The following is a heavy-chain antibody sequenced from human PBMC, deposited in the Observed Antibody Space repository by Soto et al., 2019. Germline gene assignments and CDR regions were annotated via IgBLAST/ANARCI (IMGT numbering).Heavy chain of an antibody. CDR1: GYTFTSYY. V-gene: IGHV1-46*01. Sequence: ASVKVSCKASGYTFTSYYMHWVRQAPGQGLEWMGIINPSGGSTSYAQKFQGRVTMTRDTSTSTVYMELSSLRSEDTAVYYCASEPLVGSHYGDYRDAWGQGTLVTVSS. J-gene: IGHJ5*02. CDR3: ASEPLVGSHYGDYRDA. CDR2: INPSGGST. D-gene: IGHD4-17*01.